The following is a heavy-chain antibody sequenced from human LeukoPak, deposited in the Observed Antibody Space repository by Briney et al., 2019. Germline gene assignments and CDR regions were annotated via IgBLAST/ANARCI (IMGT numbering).Heavy chain of an antibody. CDR2: ISGSGGDT. D-gene: IGHD3-22*01. V-gene: IGHV3-23*01. CDR1: GYTLSNYA. CDR3: APDSRGSFPNWFDP. J-gene: IGHJ5*02. Sequence: GGSLRLSCVASGYTLSNYAISWVRQAPGKGLEWVSSISGSGGDTYYADSVKGRFTISRDNSRNTLYLQMNSLRAEDTAVYYCAPDSRGSFPNWFDPWGQGTLVTVSS.